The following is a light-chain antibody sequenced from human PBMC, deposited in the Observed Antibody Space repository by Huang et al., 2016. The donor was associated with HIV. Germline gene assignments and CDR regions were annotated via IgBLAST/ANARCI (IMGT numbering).Light chain of an antibody. V-gene: IGKV1-27*01. CDR1: QAIGNF. J-gene: IGKJ1*01. CDR2: GAS. CDR3: QRYDTAPRA. Sequence: DIQMTQSPASLSASTGAKVTLTCRASQAIGNFVAWFQQKPGKVPTVLIYGASRLQSGVPSRVSGRGSGTDFLLTITNVQPEDVATYYCQRYDTAPRAFGQGTRVDLK.